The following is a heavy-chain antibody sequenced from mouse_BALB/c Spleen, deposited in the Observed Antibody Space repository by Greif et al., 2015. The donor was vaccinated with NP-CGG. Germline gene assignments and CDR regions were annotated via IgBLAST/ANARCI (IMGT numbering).Heavy chain of an antibody. V-gene: IGHV14-3*02. J-gene: IGHJ2*01. CDR1: GFNIKDTY. Sequence: EVNVVESGAELVKPGASVKLSCTASGFNIKDTYMHWVKQRPEQGLEWIGRIDPANGNTKYDPKFQGKATITADTSSNTAYLQLSSLTSEDTAVYYCARTGGYYFDYWGQGTTLTVSS. D-gene: IGHD4-1*01. CDR2: IDPANGNT. CDR3: ARTGGYYFDY.